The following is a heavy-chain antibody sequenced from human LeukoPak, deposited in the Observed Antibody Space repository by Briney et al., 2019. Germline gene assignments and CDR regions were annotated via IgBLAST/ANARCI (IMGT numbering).Heavy chain of an antibody. CDR2: ISGNGGGT. J-gene: IGHJ4*02. CDR3: ARRLCSGGSCSSFDY. D-gene: IGHD2-15*01. Sequence: PGGSLRLSCAASGFSFSSYLMSWVRQAPGKGLEWVSTISGNGGGTYYADSVKGRFTISRDNSKNTLYLQMNSLRAEGRALYYCARRLCSGGSCSSFDYWGQGTLVTVSS. CDR1: GFSFSSYL. V-gene: IGHV3-23*01.